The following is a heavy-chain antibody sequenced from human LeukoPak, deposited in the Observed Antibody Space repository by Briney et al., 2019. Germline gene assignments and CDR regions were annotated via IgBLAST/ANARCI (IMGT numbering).Heavy chain of an antibody. V-gene: IGHV4-61*01. CDR2: IYYSGST. D-gene: IGHD3-3*01. CDR1: GGSVCSGTYY. J-gene: IGHJ4*02. CDR3: ARENRLRFLEWLSKGAFDY. Sequence: SETLSLTCSGSGGSVCSGTYYWSWLGQRPGRGVEWIGYIYYSGSTNYNPSLKSRVTISIDTSKNQFSLKLSSVTAADTAVYYCARENRLRFLEWLSKGAFDYWGQGTLVTVSS.